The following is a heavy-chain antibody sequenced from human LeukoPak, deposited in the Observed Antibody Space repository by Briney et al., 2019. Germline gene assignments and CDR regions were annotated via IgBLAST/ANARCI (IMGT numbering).Heavy chain of an antibody. J-gene: IGHJ4*02. Sequence: GGSLRLSCTASGFTFSSYAMSWVRQAPGKGLVWVSRINSDGINTTYADSVKGRFTISRDNAKNTLYLLMNSLRAEDTAVYYCARVGAAVAVFPYFDYWGQGALVTVSS. D-gene: IGHD6-19*01. CDR3: ARVGAAVAVFPYFDY. CDR1: GFTFSSYA. CDR2: INSDGINT. V-gene: IGHV3-74*01.